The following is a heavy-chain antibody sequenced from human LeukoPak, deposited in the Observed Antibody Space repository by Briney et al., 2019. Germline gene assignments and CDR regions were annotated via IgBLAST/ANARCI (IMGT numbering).Heavy chain of an antibody. CDR3: ARDSPYSGSYPDAFDI. CDR1: GYTFTGYH. D-gene: IGHD1-26*01. CDR2: IIPIFGTA. J-gene: IGHJ3*02. Sequence: GASVKVSCKASGYTFTGYHIHWVRQAPGQGLEWMGRIIPIFGTANYAQKFQGRVTITTDESTSTAYMGLSSLRSEDTAVYYCARDSPYSGSYPDAFDIWGQGTMVTVSS. V-gene: IGHV1-69*05.